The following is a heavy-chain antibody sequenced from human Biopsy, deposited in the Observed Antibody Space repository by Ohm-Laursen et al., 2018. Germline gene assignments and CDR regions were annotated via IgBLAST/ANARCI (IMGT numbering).Heavy chain of an antibody. V-gene: IGHV4-61*08. J-gene: IGHJ4*02. CDR1: GVSVTSRGYY. Sequence: SDTLSLTCTVSGVSVTSRGYYWTWIRQPPGTGVEWIGHISYSGTTNYKSSLRSRVTISVDPSKNQFSLKLTSVTAADTAVYYCARQVDFWSGYVDYWGQGTLVTVSS. CDR2: ISYSGTT. CDR3: ARQVDFWSGYVDY. D-gene: IGHD3-3*01.